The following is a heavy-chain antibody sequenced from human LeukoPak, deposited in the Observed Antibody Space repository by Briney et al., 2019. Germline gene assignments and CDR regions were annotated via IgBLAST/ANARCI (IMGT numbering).Heavy chain of an antibody. Sequence: PGGCLRLAWAPVSGYGVMWVSRAAGKGLEGGAKRKQNGSEKYYVHCVKGRLTISRHNAQTSLFPQTTSLRAEDKAVYYCARINSGGHLGDALDIWGQGTTVTVSS. J-gene: IGHJ3*02. V-gene: IGHV3-7*01. CDR3: ARINSGGHLGDALDI. CDR1: SGYG. D-gene: IGHD1-26*01. CDR2: RKQNGSEK.